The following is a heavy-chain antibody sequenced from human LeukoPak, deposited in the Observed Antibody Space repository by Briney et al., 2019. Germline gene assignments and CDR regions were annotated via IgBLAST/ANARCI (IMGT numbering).Heavy chain of an antibody. J-gene: IGHJ4*02. V-gene: IGHV4-39*01. CDR3: ARHMVRAYYHFWSGYQQFDY. CDR1: GGSISSSSYY. Sequence: SETLSLTCTVSGGSISSSSYYWGWIRQPPGKGLEWIGSIYYSGSTYYNPSLKSRVTISVDTSKNQFSLKLSSVTAADTAVYYCARHMVRAYYHFWSGYQQFDYWGQGTLVTVSS. CDR2: IYYSGST. D-gene: IGHD3-3*01.